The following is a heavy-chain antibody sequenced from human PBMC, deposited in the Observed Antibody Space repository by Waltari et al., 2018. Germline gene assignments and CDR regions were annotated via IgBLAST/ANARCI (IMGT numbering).Heavy chain of an antibody. CDR1: GGTFSSYA. CDR2: IIPIFGRA. V-gene: IGHV1-69*05. D-gene: IGHD5-18*01. Sequence: QVQLVQSGAEVKKPGSSVKVSCKASGGTFSSYAISWVRQAPGQGLEWMGGIIPIFGRANYGRKFQGRVTITTDEATSTAYMELSSLRSEDTAVYYCASERGYSYGWVNYWGQGTLVTVSS. J-gene: IGHJ4*02. CDR3: ASERGYSYGWVNY.